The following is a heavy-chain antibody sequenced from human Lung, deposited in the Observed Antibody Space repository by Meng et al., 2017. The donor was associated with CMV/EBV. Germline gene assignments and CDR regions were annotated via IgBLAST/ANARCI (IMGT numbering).Heavy chain of an antibody. V-gene: IGHV4-31*03. CDR2: IYYSGST. CDR3: ARTNYGDYNWFDP. J-gene: IGHJ5*02. CDR1: GGSIGSGGFY. D-gene: IGHD4-17*01. Sequence: QVQLKESGPGLVKPSQTLSLTCTVSGGSIGSGGFYWSWIRQHPGKGLEWIGYIYYSGSTYYNPSLRSRVAISIDTSKNQFSLKLTSVTAADTAVYFCARTNYGDYNWFDPWGQGTLVTVSS.